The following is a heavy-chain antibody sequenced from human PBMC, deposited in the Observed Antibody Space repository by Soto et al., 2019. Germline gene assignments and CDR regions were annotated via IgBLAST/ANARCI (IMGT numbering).Heavy chain of an antibody. CDR3: AGEPTSFLRYGNWFDP. J-gene: IGHJ5*02. V-gene: IGHV3-48*01. CDR1: GFTFSSYS. Sequence: EVQLVESGAGLVQPGGSLRLSCAASGFTFSSYSMNWVRQAPGKGLEWDSYISSSSSTIYYADSVKGRFTISRDNAKNSLYLQMNSLRAEDTAVYYCAGEPTSFLRYGNWFDPWGQGTLVIVST. CDR2: ISSSSSTI. D-gene: IGHD3-9*01.